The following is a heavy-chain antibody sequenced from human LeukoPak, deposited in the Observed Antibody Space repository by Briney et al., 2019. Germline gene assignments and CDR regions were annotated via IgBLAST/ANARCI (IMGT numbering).Heavy chain of an antibody. CDR2: IIPIFGTA. D-gene: IGHD1-1*01. Sequence: ASVKVSCKASGGTFSSYAISWVRQAPGQGLEWMGGIIPIFGTANYAQKFQGRVTITADESTSTAYMELSSLRSEDTAVYYCAREVANVDYYYYYMDVWGKGTTVTVSS. CDR3: AREVANVDYYYYYMDV. V-gene: IGHV1-69*13. CDR1: GGTFSSYA. J-gene: IGHJ6*03.